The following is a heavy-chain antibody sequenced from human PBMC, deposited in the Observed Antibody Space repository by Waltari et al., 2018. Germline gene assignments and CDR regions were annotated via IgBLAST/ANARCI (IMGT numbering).Heavy chain of an antibody. D-gene: IGHD3-10*01. J-gene: IGHJ5*02. CDR2: INPGRANT. CDR3: AKADNKWELLWFDS. V-gene: IGHV3-23*04. Sequence: EVQLVQSGGGLVQPGGSLRLSCEASGFSFYTYAMTWVRQAPGKGLEWVSTINPGRANTDDADSVRGRFTISRDNSKNTLYLQLNNLRAEDTATYYCAKADNKWELLWFDSWGQGNLVIVSS. CDR1: GFSFYTYA.